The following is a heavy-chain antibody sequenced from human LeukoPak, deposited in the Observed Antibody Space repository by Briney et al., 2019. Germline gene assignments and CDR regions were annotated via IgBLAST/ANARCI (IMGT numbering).Heavy chain of an antibody. Sequence: PGGSLRLSCAASGFTFSSCAMSWVRQAPGKGLEWVSAISGSGGSTYYADSVKGRFTISRDNSKNTLYLQMNSLRAEDTAVYYCAREPYFSRMYDYWGQGTLVTVSS. CDR1: GFTFSSCA. J-gene: IGHJ4*02. V-gene: IGHV3-23*01. D-gene: IGHD1-26*01. CDR2: ISGSGGST. CDR3: AREPYFSRMYDY.